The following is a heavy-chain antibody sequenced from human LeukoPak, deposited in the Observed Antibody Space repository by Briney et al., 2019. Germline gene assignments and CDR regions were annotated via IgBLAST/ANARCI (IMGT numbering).Heavy chain of an antibody. V-gene: IGHV4-34*01. CDR3: ARGFGKGIAAAGYDY. J-gene: IGHJ4*02. Sequence: SETLSLTCAVYGGSFSGYYWSWIRQPPANGLEWIGEINHSGSTNTNPSLNSRVNISVDTSKNQFPLKLSSVTAADTAVYYCARGFGKGIAAAGYDYWGQGTLVTVSS. D-gene: IGHD6-13*01. CDR2: INHSGST. CDR1: GGSFSGYY.